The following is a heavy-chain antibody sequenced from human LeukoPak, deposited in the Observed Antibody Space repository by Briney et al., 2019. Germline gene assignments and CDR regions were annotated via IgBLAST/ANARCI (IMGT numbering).Heavy chain of an antibody. Sequence: PSETLSLTCAVSGGSISSSSHYWAWIRQSPGKGLEWIGSIYYSGSTYYNPSLKSRVTISVDTSKNQFSLKLSSVTAADTAVYYCARLDIAAAGTSHFDYWGQGTLVTVSS. CDR2: IYYSGST. CDR3: ARLDIAAAGTSHFDY. CDR1: GGSISSSSHY. V-gene: IGHV4-39*01. D-gene: IGHD6-13*01. J-gene: IGHJ4*02.